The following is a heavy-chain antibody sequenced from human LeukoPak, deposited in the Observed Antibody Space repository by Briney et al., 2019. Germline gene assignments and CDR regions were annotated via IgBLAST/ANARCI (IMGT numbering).Heavy chain of an antibody. CDR2: IYNSGST. V-gene: IGHV4-59*01. D-gene: IGHD5-18*01. Sequence: SETLSLTCTVSGGSISTYYWSWIRQPPGKGLEWIGYIYNSGSTNYNPSLKSRVTISVDMSKNQFSLKLSSVTAADTAVYYCGRDREHGYGRWIDYWGQGTLVTVSS. CDR1: GGSISTYY. J-gene: IGHJ4*02. CDR3: GRDREHGYGRWIDY.